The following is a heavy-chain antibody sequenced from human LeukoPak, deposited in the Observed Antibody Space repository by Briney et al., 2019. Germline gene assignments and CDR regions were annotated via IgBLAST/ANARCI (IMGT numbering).Heavy chain of an antibody. V-gene: IGHV1-18*01. Sequence: RWASVKVSCKASGYTFTSYGISWVRQAPGQGLEWMGWISAYNGNTNYAQKLQGRVTMTTDTSTSTAYMELRNLRSDDTAVYYCARDVYYYDSSGYPGGYWGQGTLVTVSS. J-gene: IGHJ4*02. CDR2: ISAYNGNT. D-gene: IGHD3-22*01. CDR3: ARDVYYYDSSGYPGGY. CDR1: GYTFTSYG.